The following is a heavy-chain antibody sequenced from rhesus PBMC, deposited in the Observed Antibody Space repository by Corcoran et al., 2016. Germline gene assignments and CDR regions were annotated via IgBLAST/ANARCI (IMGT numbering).Heavy chain of an antibody. CDR2: IYRIGGST. V-gene: IGHV4-93*02. CDR3: ARHPGLVVVATVYFDY. D-gene: IGHD2-21*01. CDR1: GGSISRNNW. J-gene: IGHJ4*01. Sequence: QVQLQESGPAVVKPSETLSLTCDVSGGSISRNNWWSWLRQSPGRGLEWIGGIYRIGGSTEYNPSLKRRFTISIDTSKNQFSLKLSSVTAADTAVYYCARHPGLVVVATVYFDYWGQGVLLTVSS.